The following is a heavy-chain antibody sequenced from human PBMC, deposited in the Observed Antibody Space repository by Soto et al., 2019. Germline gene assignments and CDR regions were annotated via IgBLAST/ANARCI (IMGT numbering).Heavy chain of an antibody. CDR1: GGTFASYS. Sequence: QEELVQSGAEVKKPGSSVNVSCKASGGTFASYSITWVRQAPGQRLEWMGEIIPLLKTVNYAQKFQGRVTITGDRSTSTVYMALSRLRSDDTAVYSCARDPVDLFGYLDVWGPGTTVTVS. CDR3: ARDPVDLFGYLDV. D-gene: IGHD6-25*01. J-gene: IGHJ6*02. CDR2: IIPLLKTV. V-gene: IGHV1-69*06.